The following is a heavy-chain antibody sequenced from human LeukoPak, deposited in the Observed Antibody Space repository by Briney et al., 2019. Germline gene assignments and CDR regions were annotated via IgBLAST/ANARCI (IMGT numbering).Heavy chain of an antibody. J-gene: IGHJ4*02. D-gene: IGHD6-13*01. CDR3: AREYSSSWYDYFDY. V-gene: IGHV3-74*01. Sequence: GSLRLSCAASGFTFSSYWMHWVRQAPGKGLVWVSRINSDGSSTSYADSVKGRFTISRDNAKNTLYLQMNSLRAEDTAVYYCAREYSSSWYDYFDYWGQGTLVTVSS. CDR2: INSDGSST. CDR1: GFTFSSYW.